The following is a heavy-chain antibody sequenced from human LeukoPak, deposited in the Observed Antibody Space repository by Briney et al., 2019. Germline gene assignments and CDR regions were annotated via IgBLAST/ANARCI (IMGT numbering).Heavy chain of an antibody. CDR1: GFTFDDYA. V-gene: IGHV3-9*01. CDR2: ISWNSGNM. D-gene: IGHD4-17*01. J-gene: IGHJ4*02. Sequence: GRSLRLSCAASGFTFDDYAMHWVRQTPGKGLEWVSGISWNSGNMGYADSVKGRFTISRDNAKNSLYLQMNSLRAEDTALYYCTKVARDYGDYYFDYWGQGTLVTVSS. CDR3: TKVARDYGDYYFDY.